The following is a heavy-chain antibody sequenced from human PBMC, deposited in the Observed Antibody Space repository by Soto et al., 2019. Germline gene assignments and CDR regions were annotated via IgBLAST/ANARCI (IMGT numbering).Heavy chain of an antibody. D-gene: IGHD3-3*01. CDR1: GFTFSNYV. J-gene: IGHJ4*02. CDR3: AKGAHYDFWSGYTAFDY. V-gene: IGHV3-23*01. Sequence: PGGSLRLSCVASGFTFSNYVMSWVRQAPGKGLEWVSSISDNGGSTYYADSVKGRFTISRDSSTNTLYLQMNSLRAEDTAVYYCAKGAHYDFWSGYTAFDYWGQGTPVTSPQ. CDR2: ISDNGGST.